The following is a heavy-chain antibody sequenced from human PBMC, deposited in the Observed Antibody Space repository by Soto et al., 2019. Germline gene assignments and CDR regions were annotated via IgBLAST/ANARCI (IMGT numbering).Heavy chain of an antibody. CDR3: AVETYDSSGYYFDY. Sequence: SETLSLTCPVSGGSVSSGSYYWSWIRQPPGKGLEWIGYIYYSGSTNYNLSLKSRVTISVDTSKNQFSLKLSSVTAADTAVYYCAVETYDSSGYYFDYWGQGTLVTVSS. V-gene: IGHV4-61*01. CDR1: GGSVSSGSYY. D-gene: IGHD3-22*01. J-gene: IGHJ4*02. CDR2: IYYSGST.